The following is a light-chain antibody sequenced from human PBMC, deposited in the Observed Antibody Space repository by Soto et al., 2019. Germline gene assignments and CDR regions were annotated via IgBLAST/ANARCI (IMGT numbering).Light chain of an antibody. CDR3: QQYGSSPPRGT. J-gene: IGKJ4*01. Sequence: EIVLTQSPGTLSLSPGERATLSCRASQSVSSSYLAWYQQKPGQAPRLLIYGASSRATGIPDRFSGSGSGTDFTLTISRLEPEDFAVYYCQQYGSSPPRGTFDGGTKVEIK. CDR2: GAS. CDR1: QSVSSSY. V-gene: IGKV3-20*01.